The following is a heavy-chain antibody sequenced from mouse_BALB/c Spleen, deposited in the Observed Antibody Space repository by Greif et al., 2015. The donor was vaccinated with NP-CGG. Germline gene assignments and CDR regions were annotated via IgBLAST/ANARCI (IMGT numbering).Heavy chain of an antibody. D-gene: IGHD2-4*01. V-gene: IGHV14-3*02. CDR2: IDPANGNT. CDR1: GFNIKDTY. CDR3: AYDYEGYYYAMDY. J-gene: IGHJ4*01. Sequence: EVKVVESGAELVKPGASVKLSCTASGFNIKDTYMHWVKQRPEQGLEWIGRIDPANGNTKYDPKFQGKATITADTSSNTAYLQLSSLTSEDTAVYYCAYDYEGYYYAMDYWGQGTSVTVSS.